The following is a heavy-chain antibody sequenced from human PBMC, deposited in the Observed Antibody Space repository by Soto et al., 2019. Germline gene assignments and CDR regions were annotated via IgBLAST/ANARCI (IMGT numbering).Heavy chain of an antibody. D-gene: IGHD3-9*01. Sequence: PTMVNARPTLTLTGTISGFSLSSSGEGVGWIRQPPGKALEWLALIYCDDDKRYRPSLKSRLTITKDASKNQVVLTMTNMDPVDTATYYCARIIHWDYDILTGFQYCFDYWGQGTLVTGSS. J-gene: IGHJ4*02. CDR3: ARIIHWDYDILTGFQYCFDY. CDR2: IYCDDDK. CDR1: GFSLSSSGEG. V-gene: IGHV2-5*02.